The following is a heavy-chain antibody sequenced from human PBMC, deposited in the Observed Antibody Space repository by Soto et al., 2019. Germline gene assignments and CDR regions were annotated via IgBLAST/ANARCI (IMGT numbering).Heavy chain of an antibody. V-gene: IGHV1-8*01. CDR3: ARALTNWFDP. J-gene: IGHJ5*02. D-gene: IGHD1-20*01. CDR1: GYTFTSYD. Sequence: ASVKVSCKASGYTFTSYDINWVRQATGQGLEWMGWMNPNSGNTGYEQKFQGRVTMTRNTSISTAYMELSSLRSEDTAVYYCARALTNWFDPWGQGTLVTVSS. CDR2: MNPNSGNT.